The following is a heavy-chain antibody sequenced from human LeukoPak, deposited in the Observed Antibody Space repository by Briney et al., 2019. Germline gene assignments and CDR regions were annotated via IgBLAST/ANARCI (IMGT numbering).Heavy chain of an antibody. CDR2: SAST. CDR1: GASISNDY. D-gene: IGHD4-17*01. CDR3: GRHAAYAPFDL. J-gene: IGHJ4*02. Sequence: PSETLSLTCTLSGASISNDYWGWVRQPPGKGLEWIGSASTYYSSSLESRVTMSIDTSKNQFSLRLTSLTVADTAVYYCGRHAAYAPFDLWGQGSLVTVSS. V-gene: IGHV4-59*04.